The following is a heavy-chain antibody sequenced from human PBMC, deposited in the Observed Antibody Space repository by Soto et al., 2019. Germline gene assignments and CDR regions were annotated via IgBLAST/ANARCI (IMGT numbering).Heavy chain of an antibody. CDR1: GYSFTSYW. Sequence: PGESLKISCKGSGYSFTSYWISWVRQMPGKGLEWMGRIDPSDSYTNYSPSFQGHVTISADKSISTAYLQWSSLKASDTAMYYCASTGITMVRGVIPLVGWFDPWGQGTLVTVS. V-gene: IGHV5-10-1*01. CDR3: ASTGITMVRGVIPLVGWFDP. CDR2: IDPSDSYT. D-gene: IGHD3-10*01. J-gene: IGHJ5*02.